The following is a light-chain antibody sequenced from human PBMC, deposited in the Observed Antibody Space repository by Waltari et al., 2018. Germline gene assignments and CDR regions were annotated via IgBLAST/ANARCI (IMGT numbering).Light chain of an antibody. V-gene: IGLV3-1*01. CDR2: QDM. CDR1: KLGDKY. J-gene: IGLJ2*01. Sequence: SYELTQPPSVSVSSGQPASITCSGHKLGDKYVSWYRQKPGQPPVLVVYQDMKRPSGTPERFSGSNSANTATLTISGTQAVDEADYYCQAWDRNTVIFGGGTKLTVL. CDR3: QAWDRNTVI.